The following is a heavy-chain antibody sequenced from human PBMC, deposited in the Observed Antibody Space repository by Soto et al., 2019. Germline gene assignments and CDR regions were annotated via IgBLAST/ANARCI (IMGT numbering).Heavy chain of an antibody. D-gene: IGHD5-12*01. CDR1: GGSISSGGYY. CDR3: ARAGYSGYDSAFDI. J-gene: IGHJ3*02. CDR2: IYYSGST. V-gene: IGHV4-31*03. Sequence: TLSLTCTVSGGSISSGGYYWSWIRQHPGKGLEWIGYIYYSGSTYYNPSLKSRVTISVDTSKNQFSLKLSSVTAADTAVYYCARAGYSGYDSAFDIWGQGTMVTVSS.